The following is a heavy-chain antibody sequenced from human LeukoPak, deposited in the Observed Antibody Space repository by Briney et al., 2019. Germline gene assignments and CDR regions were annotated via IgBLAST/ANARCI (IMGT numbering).Heavy chain of an antibody. D-gene: IGHD2/OR15-2a*01. CDR3: ARDASNFLGWFDP. Sequence: SETLSLTCTVSGGPISSHYWSWIRQPPGKGLEGIGYIYYSGSTNYNPSLKSRVTISVDTSKNQFSLKLSSVTAADTAVYYCARDASNFLGWFDPWGQGTMVSVSS. CDR1: GGPISSHY. V-gene: IGHV4-59*11. J-gene: IGHJ5*02. CDR2: IYYSGST.